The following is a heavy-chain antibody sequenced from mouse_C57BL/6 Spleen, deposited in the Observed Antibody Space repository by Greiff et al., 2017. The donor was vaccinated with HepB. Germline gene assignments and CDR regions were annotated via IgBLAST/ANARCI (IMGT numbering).Heavy chain of an antibody. CDR3: ARSYDYDGEDY. CDR2: ISYDGSN. Sequence: EVKLQESGPGLVKPSQSLSLTCSVTGYSITRGYYWNWIRQFPGNKLEWMGYISYDGSNNYNPSLKNRISITRDTSKNQFFLKLNSVTTEDTATYYCARSYDYDGEDYWGQGTTLTVSS. V-gene: IGHV3-6*01. CDR1: GYSITRGYY. J-gene: IGHJ2*01. D-gene: IGHD2-4*01.